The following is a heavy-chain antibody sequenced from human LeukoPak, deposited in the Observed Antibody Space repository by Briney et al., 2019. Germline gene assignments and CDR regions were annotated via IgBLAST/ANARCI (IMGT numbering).Heavy chain of an antibody. Sequence: GGSLRPSCAASGFTFSSYWMSWVRQAPGKGLEWVANIKQDGSEKYYVDSVKGRFTISRDNAKNSLYLQMNSLRAEDTAVYCCARENPLGAGDFDYWGQGTLVTVSS. CDR1: GFTFSSYW. CDR2: IKQDGSEK. CDR3: ARENPLGAGDFDY. J-gene: IGHJ4*02. V-gene: IGHV3-7*01. D-gene: IGHD3-10*01.